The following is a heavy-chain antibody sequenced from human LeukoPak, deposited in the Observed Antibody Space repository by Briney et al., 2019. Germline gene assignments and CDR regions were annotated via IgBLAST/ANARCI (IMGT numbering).Heavy chain of an antibody. D-gene: IGHD1-26*01. J-gene: IGHJ3*02. V-gene: IGHV4-61*02. CDR2: IYTSGST. Sequence: SETLSLTCTVSGGSISSGSYYWSWIRQPAGKGLEWIGRIYTSGSTNYNPSLKSRVTISVDTSKNQFSLKLSSVTAADTAVYYCAREGELLGEDDAFDIWGQGTMVTVSS. CDR3: AREGELLGEDDAFDI. CDR1: GGSISSGSYY.